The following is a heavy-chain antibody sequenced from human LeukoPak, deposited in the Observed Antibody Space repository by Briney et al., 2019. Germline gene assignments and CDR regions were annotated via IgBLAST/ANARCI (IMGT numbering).Heavy chain of an antibody. J-gene: IGHJ6*03. CDR3: ARDRTQQWLVRGQRGYYYYMDV. Sequence: GSLRLSRAAPRVTSSGSSMSWVRQAPRKGLGWGSNIQQDERKKYYVDSVKGRFTIARDIAKNSLYLQMNSLRAEDTAVYYCARDRTQQWLVRGQRGYYYYMDVWGKGTTVTISS. D-gene: IGHD6-19*01. V-gene: IGHV3-7*01. CDR2: IQQDERKK. CDR1: RVTSSGSS.